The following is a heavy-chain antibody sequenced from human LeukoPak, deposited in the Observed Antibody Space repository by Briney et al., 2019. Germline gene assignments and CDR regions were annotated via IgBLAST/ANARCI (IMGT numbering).Heavy chain of an antibody. CDR2: IYSSGYT. D-gene: IGHD3-3*01. J-gene: IGHJ5*02. CDR1: GGSISGYY. Sequence: SETLSLTCSVSGGSISGYYWSWIRQPAGKGLEWIGRIYSSGYTNYNPSLKSRATISVDTSKNQFSLKLSSVTAADTAVYYCARDLWSAESWFDPWGQGTLVTVSS. V-gene: IGHV4-4*07. CDR3: ARDLWSAESWFDP.